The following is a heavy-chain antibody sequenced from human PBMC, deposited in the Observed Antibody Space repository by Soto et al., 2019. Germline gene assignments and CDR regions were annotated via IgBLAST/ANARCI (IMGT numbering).Heavy chain of an antibody. CDR2: IVVGSGNT. D-gene: IGHD6-19*01. CDR3: AADPSYSSGWYNWFDP. J-gene: IGHJ5*02. V-gene: IGHV1-58*01. Sequence: QMQLVQSGPEVKKPGTSVKVSCKASGLTLTSSAVQWVRQARGQRLEWIGWIVVGSGNTNYAQKFQERVTITRDMSTCTAYMELSSLRSEETAVYYCAADPSYSSGWYNWFDPWGQGTLVTVSS. CDR1: GLTLTSSA.